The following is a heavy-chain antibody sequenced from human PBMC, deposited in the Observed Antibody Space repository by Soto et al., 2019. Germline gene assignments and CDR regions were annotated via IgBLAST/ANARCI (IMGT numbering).Heavy chain of an antibody. D-gene: IGHD5-12*01. CDR3: ARQYSGYDY. J-gene: IGHJ4*02. CDR2: INHSGST. Sequence: SETLSLTCAVYGGSFSGYYWSWIRQPPGKGLEWIGEINHSGSTNYNPSLKSRVTISVDTSKNQFSLKLSSVTAADTAVYYCARQYSGYDYWGQGTLVTVSS. CDR1: GGSFSGYY. V-gene: IGHV4-34*01.